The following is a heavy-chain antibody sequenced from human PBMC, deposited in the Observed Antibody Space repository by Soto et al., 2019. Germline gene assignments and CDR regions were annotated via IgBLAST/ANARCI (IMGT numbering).Heavy chain of an antibody. D-gene: IGHD3-3*01. V-gene: IGHV3-21*01. CDR3: AREQTYYDFWSGYYPNYYYMDV. CDR1: GFTFSSYS. J-gene: IGHJ6*03. CDR2: ISSSSSYI. Sequence: GGSLRLSCAASGFTFSSYSMNWVRQAPGKGLEWVSSISSSSSYIYYADSVKGRFTISRDNAKNSLYLQMNSLRAEDTAVYYCAREQTYYDFWSGYYPNYYYMDVWGKGTTVTVSS.